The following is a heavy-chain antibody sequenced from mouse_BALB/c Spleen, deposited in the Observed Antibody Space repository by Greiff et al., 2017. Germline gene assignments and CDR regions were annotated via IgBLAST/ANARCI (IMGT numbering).Heavy chain of an antibody. CDR2: ISSGGST. J-gene: IGHJ2*01. CDR3: ARFYDGYPLDY. V-gene: IGHV5-6-5*01. CDR1: GFTFSSYA. D-gene: IGHD2-3*01. Sequence: EVQLVESGGGLVKPGGSLKLSCAASGFTFSSYAMSWVRQTPEKRLEWVASISSGGSTYYPDSVKGRFTISRDNARNILYLQMSSLRSEDTAMYYCARFYDGYPLDYWGQGTTLTVSS.